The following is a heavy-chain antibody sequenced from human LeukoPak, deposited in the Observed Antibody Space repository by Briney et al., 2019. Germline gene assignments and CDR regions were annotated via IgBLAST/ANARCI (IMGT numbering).Heavy chain of an antibody. D-gene: IGHD3-22*01. Sequence: PPETLSLTCTVSGGSINRSSRYYWGWIRQPPGKGLEWIGSIFYSGSTYYNPSLKSRVTISVDTSKNQFSLKLSSVTAADTAVYYCARRYYYYDSSGGDPIDAFDIWGQGTMVTVSS. CDR1: GGSINRSSRYY. J-gene: IGHJ3*02. V-gene: IGHV4-39*01. CDR2: IFYSGST. CDR3: ARRYYYYDSSGGDPIDAFDI.